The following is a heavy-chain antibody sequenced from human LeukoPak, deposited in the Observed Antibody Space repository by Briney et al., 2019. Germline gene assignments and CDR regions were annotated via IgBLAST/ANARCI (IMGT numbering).Heavy chain of an antibody. J-gene: IGHJ6*04. V-gene: IGHV1-2*02. CDR2: INPNSGGT. CDR1: GYTFTGYY. CDR3: ARGGPMARRPVVYAIPSTGMDV. D-gene: IGHD2-8*02. Sequence: ASVTVSCTASGYTFTGYYMHWVRQAPGQGLEWMGWINPNSGGTNYAQKFQGRVTMTRDTSISTAYMELSRLRSDDTAVYYCARGGPMARRPVVYAIPSTGMDVWGKGTTVTVSS.